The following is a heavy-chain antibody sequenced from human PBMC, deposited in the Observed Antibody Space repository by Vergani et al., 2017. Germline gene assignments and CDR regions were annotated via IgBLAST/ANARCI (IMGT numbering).Heavy chain of an antibody. Sequence: EVQLVESGGGLVQPGGSLRLSCAASGFTFSSYWMHWVRQATGKGLEWVSAIGTAGDTYYPGSVKGRFTISRENAKNSLYLQMNSLRAGDTAIYYCARAVSTTVGDPPGYWGQGTLVTVSS. V-gene: IGHV3-13*01. CDR1: GFTFSSYW. J-gene: IGHJ4*02. CDR2: IGTAGDT. D-gene: IGHD4-23*01. CDR3: ARAVSTTVGDPPGY.